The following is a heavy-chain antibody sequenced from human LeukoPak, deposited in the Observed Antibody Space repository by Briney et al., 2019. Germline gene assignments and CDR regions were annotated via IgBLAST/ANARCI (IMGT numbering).Heavy chain of an antibody. CDR1: GFTFSSYS. CDR2: ISSSSSTI. Sequence: GGSLRLSCAASGFTFSSYSMNWVRQAPGKGLEWVSYISSSSSTIYYADSVKGRFTISRDNAKNSLYLQMNSLRAEDTAVYYCARDSGYGFDYWGQGTLVTVSS. V-gene: IGHV3-48*04. CDR3: ARDSGYGFDY. J-gene: IGHJ4*02. D-gene: IGHD5-12*01.